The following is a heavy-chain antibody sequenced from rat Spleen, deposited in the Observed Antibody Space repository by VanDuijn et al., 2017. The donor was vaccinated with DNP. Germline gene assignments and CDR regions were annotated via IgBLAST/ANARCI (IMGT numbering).Heavy chain of an antibody. V-gene: IGHV5-31*01. CDR1: GFTFSSYW. D-gene: IGHD1-6*01. CDR3: TRGVYYGSSWAFDY. CDR2: ITRSGGST. J-gene: IGHJ2*01. Sequence: EVQLVESGGGLVQPVRSLKLSCVASGFTFSSYWMYWIRQVPGKGLEWVASITRSGGSTYYPDSVKGRFTISRDTAKSSLYLQMNSLKSEDTATYYCTRGVYYGSSWAFDYWGHGVMVTVSS.